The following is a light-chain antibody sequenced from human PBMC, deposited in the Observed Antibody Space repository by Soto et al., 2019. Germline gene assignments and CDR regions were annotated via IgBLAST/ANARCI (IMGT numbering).Light chain of an antibody. V-gene: IGKV1-5*03. Sequence: IQMTQSPSSRSASVGDRVTITFRASQSISSWLAWYQQKPGKAPKLLIYKASSLESGVPARFSGSGSGTDFALKISRVEAEDVGVYYCMQGTHWPITFGQGTRLEIK. CDR2: KAS. CDR1: QSISSW. CDR3: MQGTHWPIT. J-gene: IGKJ5*01.